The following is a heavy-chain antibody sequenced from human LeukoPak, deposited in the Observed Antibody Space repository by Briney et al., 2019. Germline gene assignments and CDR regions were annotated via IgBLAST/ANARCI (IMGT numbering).Heavy chain of an antibody. D-gene: IGHD1-26*01. Sequence: GGSLRLSCAASGFTFSSYGMHWVRQAPGKGLEWVAFIRYDGSNKYYADSVKGRFTISRDNSKNTLYLQMNSLRAEDTAVYYCAKVGLVGATDREFDYWGQGTLVTVSS. CDR1: GFTFSSYG. CDR3: AKVGLVGATDREFDY. J-gene: IGHJ4*02. CDR2: IRYDGSNK. V-gene: IGHV3-30*02.